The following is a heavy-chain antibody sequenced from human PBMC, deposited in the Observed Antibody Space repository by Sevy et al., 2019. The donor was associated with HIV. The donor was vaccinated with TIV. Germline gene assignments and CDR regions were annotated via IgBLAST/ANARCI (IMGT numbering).Heavy chain of an antibody. V-gene: IGHV3-7*01. CDR2: IKQDGSEK. Sequence: GGSLRLSCAASGFTFSSYWMSWVRQAPGKGLEWVANIKQDGSEKYYVDSVKGRFTISRDNAKNSLYLQMNSLRAEDTAAYYCASFPRGGYFDYWGQGTLVTVSS. J-gene: IGHJ4*02. CDR1: GFTFSSYW. CDR3: ASFPRGGYFDY. D-gene: IGHD3-16*01.